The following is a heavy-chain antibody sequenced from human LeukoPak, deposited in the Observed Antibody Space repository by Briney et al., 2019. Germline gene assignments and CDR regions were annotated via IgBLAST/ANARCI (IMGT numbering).Heavy chain of an antibody. J-gene: IGHJ6*03. CDR2: INPNSGGT. V-gene: IGHV1-2*02. CDR3: AATGYSSSWWGGYYYYYMDV. D-gene: IGHD6-13*01. Sequence: GASVKVSCKASGYTFTGYYMHWVRQAPGQGLEWMGWINPNSGGTNYAQKFQGRVTMTRDTSISTAYMELSRLRSDDTAVYYCAATGYSSSWWGGYYYYYMDVWGKGTTVTVSS. CDR1: GYTFTGYY.